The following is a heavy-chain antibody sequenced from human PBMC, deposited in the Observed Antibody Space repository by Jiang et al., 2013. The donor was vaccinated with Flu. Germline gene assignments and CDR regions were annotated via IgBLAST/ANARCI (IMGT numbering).Heavy chain of an antibody. J-gene: IGHJ4*02. CDR3: ARDSSRDYYGSGTYDF. D-gene: IGHD3-10*01. CDR1: GFTFSSYY. Sequence: AEVKKPGASVKVSCKASGFTFSSYYMVWVRQAPGQGLEWMGIINPYGDGTTYAQKFQDRVTMTRDTSTSTVYMQISSLRSEDTAMYHCARDSSRDYYGSGTYDFWGQGTLVTVSS. CDR2: INPYGDGT. V-gene: IGHV1-46*01.